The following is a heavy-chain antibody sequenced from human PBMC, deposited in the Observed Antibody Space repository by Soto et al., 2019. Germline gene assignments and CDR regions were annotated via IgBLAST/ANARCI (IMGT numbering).Heavy chain of an antibody. V-gene: IGHV3-53*01. J-gene: IGHJ4*02. Sequence: GGSLRLSCAASGFSVGRAHMSWVRQAPGKGLEWISLMYHEGGGGIFYAASVKGRFTVSRDTSKNTLYLQLNSLKVEDTAIYYCARPGEFCTNTNCYQYWRQGTLVTVSS. D-gene: IGHD2-2*01. CDR2: MYHEGGGGI. CDR1: GFSVGRAH. CDR3: ARPGEFCTNTNCYQY.